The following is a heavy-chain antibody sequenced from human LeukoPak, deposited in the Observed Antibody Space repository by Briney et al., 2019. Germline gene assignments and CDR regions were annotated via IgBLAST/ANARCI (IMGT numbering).Heavy chain of an antibody. D-gene: IGHD3-9*01. CDR1: GFTFSYYS. J-gene: IGHJ4*02. CDR3: VRDSGYFDC. Sequence: GLVTPGGALRLSCAASGFTFSYYSLTWVRPVPGKGPEWVSSISSRSSDIYYADLVKGRFTISRDNAKNSLYLQMNSLRVEDTAVYYCVRDSGYFDCWGRGTLVTVSS. V-gene: IGHV3-21*01. CDR2: ISSRSSDI.